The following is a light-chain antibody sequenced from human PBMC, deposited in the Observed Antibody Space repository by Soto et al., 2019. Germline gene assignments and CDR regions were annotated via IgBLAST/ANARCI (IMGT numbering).Light chain of an antibody. V-gene: IGKV1-9*01. CDR3: QQLNSYHIT. CDR2: AAS. J-gene: IGKJ5*01. CDR1: QGISSY. Sequence: DIQLTQSPSFLSASVGDRVTLTCRASQGISSYLAWYQQKPGKAPKLLIYAASTLHSGVPSRFSGSGSGTEFTLTISSLQPEDFATYYCQQLNSYHITFGQGTRLEIK.